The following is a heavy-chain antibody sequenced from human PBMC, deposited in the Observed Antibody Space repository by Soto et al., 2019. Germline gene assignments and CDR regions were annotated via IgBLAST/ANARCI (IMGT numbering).Heavy chain of an antibody. CDR2: ISAYNGNT. D-gene: IGHD2-15*01. Sequence: ASVKVSCKASGYTFTSYGISWVRQAPGQGLEWMGWISAYNGNTNYAQKLQGRVTMTTDTSTSTAYMELRSLRSDDTAVYYCASHYCSGGSCYLNWFDPWGQGTLVTVSS. J-gene: IGHJ5*02. CDR3: ASHYCSGGSCYLNWFDP. CDR1: GYTFTSYG. V-gene: IGHV1-18*01.